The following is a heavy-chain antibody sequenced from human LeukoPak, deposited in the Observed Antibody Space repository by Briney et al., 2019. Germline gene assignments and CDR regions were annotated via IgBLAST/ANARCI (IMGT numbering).Heavy chain of an antibody. J-gene: IGHJ4*02. CDR2: IRNDGSNK. Sequence: PGGSLRLSCAASGFTFSSYGMHWVRQAPGKGLEWVAFIRNDGSNKYYADSVKGRFTISRDNSKNTLYLQMNSLRAEDTAVYYCAKDDTVTTWACFDYWGQGTLVTVSS. CDR1: GFTFSSYG. D-gene: IGHD4-17*01. V-gene: IGHV3-30*02. CDR3: AKDDTVTTWACFDY.